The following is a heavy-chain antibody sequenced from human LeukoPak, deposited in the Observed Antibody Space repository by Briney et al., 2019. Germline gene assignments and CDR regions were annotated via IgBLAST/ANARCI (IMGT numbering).Heavy chain of an antibody. D-gene: IGHD6-6*01. Sequence: PSETLSLTCAVYGGSFSGYYWSWIRQPPGKGLEWIGEINHSGSTNYNPSLKSRVTISVDTSKNQFSLKLSSVTAADTAVYYCARHGSSLAYWGQGTLVTVSS. V-gene: IGHV4-34*01. CDR2: INHSGST. CDR1: GGSFSGYY. CDR3: ARHGSSLAY. J-gene: IGHJ4*02.